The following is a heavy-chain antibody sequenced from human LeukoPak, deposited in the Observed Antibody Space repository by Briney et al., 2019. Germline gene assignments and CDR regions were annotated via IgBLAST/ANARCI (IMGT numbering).Heavy chain of an antibody. CDR3: ARLGSNCSSTSC. CDR1: GYTFTSYG. CDR2: ISAYNGNT. J-gene: IGHJ4*02. V-gene: IGHV1-18*01. D-gene: IGHD2-2*01. Sequence: ASVKVSCKASGYTFTSYGISWVRQAPGQGLEWMGWISAYNGNTNYAQKLQGRVTMTTDTSTSTANMELRSLRSDDTAVYYCARLGSNCSSTSCWGQGTLVTVPS.